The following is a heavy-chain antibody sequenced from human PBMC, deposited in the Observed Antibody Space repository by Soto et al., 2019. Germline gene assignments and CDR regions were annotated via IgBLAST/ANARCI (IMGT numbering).Heavy chain of an antibody. V-gene: IGHV3-74*01. CDR3: ARVQVVAVYGMDV. CDR1: GFTFSSYW. J-gene: IGHJ6*02. D-gene: IGHD2-15*01. Sequence: GGSLRLSCAASGFTFSSYWMHWVRQAPGKGLVWVSRINSDGSSTSYADSVKGRFTISRDNAKNTLYLQMNRLRAEDTAVYYCARVQVVAVYGMDVWGQGTTVTVSS. CDR2: INSDGSST.